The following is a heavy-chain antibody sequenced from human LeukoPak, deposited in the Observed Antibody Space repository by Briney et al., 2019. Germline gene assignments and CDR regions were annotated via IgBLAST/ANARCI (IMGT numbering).Heavy chain of an antibody. V-gene: IGHV7-4-1*02. D-gene: IGHD3-10*01. CDR3: ARASGLSVINY. CDR2: INTNTGNP. Sequence: GASVKVSCKASGYTFTGYYMHWARQAPGQGLEWMGWINTNTGNPTYAQGFTGRFVFSLDTSVSTAYLQISSLKAEDTAVYYCARASGLSVINYWGQGTLVTVSS. CDR1: GYTFTGYY. J-gene: IGHJ4*02.